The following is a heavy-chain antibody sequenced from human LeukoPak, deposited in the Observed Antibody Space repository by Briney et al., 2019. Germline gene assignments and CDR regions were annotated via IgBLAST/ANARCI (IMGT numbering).Heavy chain of an antibody. CDR2: IYYSGST. CDR1: GGSISSHY. CDR3: ARGLPYYDFPGRTTFDP. V-gene: IGHV4-59*11. J-gene: IGHJ5*02. D-gene: IGHD3-3*01. Sequence: PSETLSLTCTVSGGSISSHYWSWIRQPPGKGLEWIGYIYYSGSTNYNPSLKSRVTISVDTSKNQFSLKLSSVTAADTAVYYCARGLPYYDFPGRTTFDPWGQGTLVTVSS.